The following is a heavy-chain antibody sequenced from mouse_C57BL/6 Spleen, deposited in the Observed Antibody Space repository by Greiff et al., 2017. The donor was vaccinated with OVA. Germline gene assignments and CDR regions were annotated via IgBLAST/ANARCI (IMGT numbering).Heavy chain of an antibody. CDR1: GYTFTSYG. Sequence: QVQLQESGAELARPGASVKLSCKASGYTFTSYGMSWVKQSPGQGLEWIGEIYPRSGSTYYNEKFKGKATLTADKSSSTAYMELRSLTSEDSAVYFCAYRQSSRAWFAYWGTGTLVTVSA. CDR2: IYPRSGST. D-gene: IGHD6-1*01. CDR3: AYRQSSRAWFAY. V-gene: IGHV1-81*01. J-gene: IGHJ3*01.